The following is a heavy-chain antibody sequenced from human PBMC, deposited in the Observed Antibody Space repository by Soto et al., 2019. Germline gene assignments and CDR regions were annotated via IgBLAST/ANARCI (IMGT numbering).Heavy chain of an antibody. V-gene: IGHV6-1*01. CDR3: ARVLVEYSSSSAYYYYGMDV. J-gene: IGHJ6*02. CDR2: TYYRSKWYN. CDR1: GDSFSSNIAA. Sequence: SQTLSLTCAISGDSFSSNIAAWNWIRQSPSRGLEWLGRTYYRSKWYNDYAVSVKSRITINPDTSKNQFSLQLNSVTPEDTAVYYCARVLVEYSSSSAYYYYGMDVWGQGTTVTVSS. D-gene: IGHD6-6*01.